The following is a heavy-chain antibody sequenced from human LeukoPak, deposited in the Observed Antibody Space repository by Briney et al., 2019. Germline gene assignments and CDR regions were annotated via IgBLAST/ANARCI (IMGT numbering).Heavy chain of an antibody. CDR3: ASDPGIAAAGTDFAEYFQH. CDR2: IIPIFGTA. V-gene: IGHV1-69*06. D-gene: IGHD6-13*01. CDR1: GYTFTSYA. J-gene: IGHJ1*01. Sequence: ASVKVSCKASGYTFTSYAISWVRQAPGQGLEWMGGIIPIFGTANYAQKFQGRVTITADKSTSTAYMELSSLRSEDTAVYYCASDPGIAAAGTDFAEYFQHWGQGTLVTVSS.